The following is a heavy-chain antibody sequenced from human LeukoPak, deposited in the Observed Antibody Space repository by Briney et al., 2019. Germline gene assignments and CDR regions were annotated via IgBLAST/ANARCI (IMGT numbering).Heavy chain of an antibody. V-gene: IGHV1-69*05. CDR2: IIPIFGTA. CDR3: ARQDYDYVWGSYRPFDY. J-gene: IGHJ4*02. CDR1: GGTFSSYA. D-gene: IGHD3-16*02. Sequence: GASVKVSCKASGGTFSSYAISWVRQAPGQGLGWMGRIIPIFGTANYAQKFQGRVTITTDESTSTAYMELSSLRSEDTAVYYCARQDYDYVWGSYRPFDYWGQGTLVTVSS.